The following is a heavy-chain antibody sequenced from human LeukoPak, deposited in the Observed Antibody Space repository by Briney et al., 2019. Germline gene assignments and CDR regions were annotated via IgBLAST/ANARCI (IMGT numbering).Heavy chain of an antibody. CDR1: GFTFSSYW. D-gene: IGHD5-24*01. CDR2: IKQDGSEK. CDR3: ARSGPRWLQFYYFDY. J-gene: IGHJ4*02. Sequence: GGSLRLSCAASGFTFSSYWMSWVRQAPGKGLEWVANIKQDGSEKYYVDSVKGRFTISRDNAKNSLYPQMNSLRAEATAVYYCARSGPRWLQFYYFDYWGQGTLVTASS. V-gene: IGHV3-7*01.